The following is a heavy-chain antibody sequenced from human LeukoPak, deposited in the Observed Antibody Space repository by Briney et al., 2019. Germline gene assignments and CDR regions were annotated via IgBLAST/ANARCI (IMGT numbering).Heavy chain of an antibody. J-gene: IGHJ3*02. Sequence: GGSLRLSCAASGFTFDDYDMSWVRQAPGKGLEWVSGLNWNGGSTGYADSVKGRFTISRDNARNSLYLQMNSLRAEDTALYYCARIAMAGIGDGFDIWGQGRMVTVSS. CDR1: GFTFDDYD. CDR3: ARIAMAGIGDGFDI. D-gene: IGHD6-19*01. CDR2: LNWNGGST. V-gene: IGHV3-20*04.